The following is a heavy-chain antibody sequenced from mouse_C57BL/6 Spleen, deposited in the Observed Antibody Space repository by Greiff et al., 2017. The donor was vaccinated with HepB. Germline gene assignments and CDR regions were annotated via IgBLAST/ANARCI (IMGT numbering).Heavy chain of an antibody. CDR1: GFTFSDYG. CDR2: ISSGSSTI. CDR3: AILYYYGSSTPFDY. D-gene: IGHD1-1*01. V-gene: IGHV5-17*01. J-gene: IGHJ2*01. Sequence: DVQLVESGGGLVKPGGSLKLSCAASGFTFSDYGMHWVRQAPEKGLEWVAYISSGSSTIYYADTVKGRFTISSDNAKNTLFLQMTSLRSEDTAMYYCAILYYYGSSTPFDYWGQGTTLTVSS.